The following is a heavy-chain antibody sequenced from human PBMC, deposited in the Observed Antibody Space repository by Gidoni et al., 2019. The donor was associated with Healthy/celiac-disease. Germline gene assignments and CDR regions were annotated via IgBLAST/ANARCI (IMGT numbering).Heavy chain of an antibody. D-gene: IGHD5-18*01. V-gene: IGHV4-61*02. CDR1: AGSISSGSYY. CDR3: ARETDTGPRGYYYYYYMDV. CDR2: IYTSGST. Sequence: QVQLQESGPGLVKPSQTLSLTCTVSAGSISSGSYYWSWIRQPAGKGLEWIGRIYTSGSTNYNPSLKSRVTISVDTSKNQFSLKLSSVTAADTAVYYCARETDTGPRGYYYYYYMDVWGKGTTVTVSS. J-gene: IGHJ6*03.